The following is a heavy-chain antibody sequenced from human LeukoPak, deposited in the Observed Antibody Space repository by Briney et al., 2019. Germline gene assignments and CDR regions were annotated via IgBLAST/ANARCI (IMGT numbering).Heavy chain of an antibody. CDR1: GGSISSYY. CDR2: IYYSGST. V-gene: IGHV4-59*01. J-gene: IGHJ6*01. D-gene: IGHD5-12*01. Sequence: SETLSLTCTVSGGSISSYYWSWIRQPPGKGLEWIGYIYYSGSTNYNPSLKSRVTISVDTSKNQFSLKLCSVTAADTAVYYCARFGLREDYYYYGMDVWGQGTTVTASS. CDR3: ARFGLREDYYYYGMDV.